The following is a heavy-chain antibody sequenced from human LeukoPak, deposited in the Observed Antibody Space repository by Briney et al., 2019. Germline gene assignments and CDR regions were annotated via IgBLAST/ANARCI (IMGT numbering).Heavy chain of an antibody. CDR3: ARALVVPAAKTYYYYMDV. D-gene: IGHD2-2*01. CDR1: GYTFTGYY. Sequence: ASVKVSCKASGYTFTGYYMHWVRQAPGQGLEWMGWINPNSGGTNYAQKFQGRVTMTRDTSISTAYMELSRLRSDDTAVYYCARALVVPAAKTYYYYMDVWGKGTTVTDSS. CDR2: INPNSGGT. J-gene: IGHJ6*03. V-gene: IGHV1-2*02.